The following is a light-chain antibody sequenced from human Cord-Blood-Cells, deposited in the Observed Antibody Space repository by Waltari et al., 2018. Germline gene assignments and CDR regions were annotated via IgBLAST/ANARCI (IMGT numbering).Light chain of an antibody. V-gene: IGKV3-20*01. CDR3: QQYGSATLT. J-gene: IGKJ4*01. Sequence: EIVLTQSPGTLSLSPGERATLSCRASQSVSSSYLAWYQQKPGQAPRLLIYGASSRATGIPDMFSGRGSGTDFTLTISRLEPEDFAVYYCQQYGSATLTFGGGTKVEIK. CDR2: GAS. CDR1: QSVSSSY.